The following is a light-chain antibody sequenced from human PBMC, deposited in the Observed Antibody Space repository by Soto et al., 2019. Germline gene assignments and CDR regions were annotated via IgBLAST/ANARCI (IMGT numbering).Light chain of an antibody. Sequence: EIVMTQSPATLSVSPGERATLSCRASQSVSSNLAWYQQKPGQAPRQLIYGASTRATGIPARFSGSGSGTEFTLTISSLQSEDFAVYYCQQYNNWPPWTFGQGTKVEIK. CDR2: GAS. V-gene: IGKV3-15*01. CDR3: QQYNNWPPWT. CDR1: QSVSSN. J-gene: IGKJ1*01.